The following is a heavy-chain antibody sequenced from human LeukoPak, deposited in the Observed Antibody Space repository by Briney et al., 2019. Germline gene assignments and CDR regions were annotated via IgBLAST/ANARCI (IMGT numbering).Heavy chain of an antibody. D-gene: IGHD5-18*01. CDR2: ISYDGSNK. CDR3: ARGKIELWSSDAFHI. CDR1: GFTFSSYA. V-gene: IGHV3-30*04. J-gene: IGHJ3*02. Sequence: GGSLRLSCAASGFTFSSYAMHWVRQAPGKGLEWVAVISYDGSNKYYADSVKGRFTVSRDNSKNTLYLHMNSLIVEDTAVYYCARGKIELWSSDAFHIWGQGTLVTVSS.